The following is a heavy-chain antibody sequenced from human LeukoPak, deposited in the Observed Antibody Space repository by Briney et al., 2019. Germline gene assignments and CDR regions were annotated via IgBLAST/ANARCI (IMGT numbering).Heavy chain of an antibody. CDR1: GYSFTNYG. D-gene: IGHD3-16*01. Sequence: ASVKVSCKASGYSFTNYGISWVRQAPGQGLEWMGWISAHNGNTNYAQKLQGRVTMATDTFTSTAYIELRTLRSDDTAVYYCARDHSYASRGGSFDYWGQGTLVTVSS. J-gene: IGHJ4*02. CDR3: ARDHSYASRGGSFDY. V-gene: IGHV1-18*01. CDR2: ISAHNGNT.